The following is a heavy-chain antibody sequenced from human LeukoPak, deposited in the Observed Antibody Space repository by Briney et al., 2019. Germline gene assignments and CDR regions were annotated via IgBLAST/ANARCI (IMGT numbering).Heavy chain of an antibody. CDR1: GYTFTGYY. Sequence: ASVKVSCKASGYTFTGYYMHWVRQAPGQGLEWMGRTNPNSGGTNYAQKFQGRVTMTRDTSISTAYMGLSRLRSDDTAVYYCASPNWNDGSSPWGQGTLVTVSS. D-gene: IGHD1-1*01. CDR2: TNPNSGGT. CDR3: ASPNWNDGSSP. V-gene: IGHV1-2*06. J-gene: IGHJ5*02.